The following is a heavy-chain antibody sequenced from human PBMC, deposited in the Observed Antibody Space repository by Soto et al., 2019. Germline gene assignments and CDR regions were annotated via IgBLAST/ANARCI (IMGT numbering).Heavy chain of an antibody. D-gene: IGHD3-22*01. Sequence: SETLSLTCTVSGGSISSYYWSWIRQPPGKGLEWIGYIYYSGSTNYNPSLKSRVTISVDTSKNQFSLKLSSVTAADTAVYYCARGIPYYYDSSGYYDLGAFDIWGQGTMVTVPS. CDR3: ARGIPYYYDSSGYYDLGAFDI. CDR2: IYYSGST. CDR1: GGSISSYY. V-gene: IGHV4-59*01. J-gene: IGHJ3*02.